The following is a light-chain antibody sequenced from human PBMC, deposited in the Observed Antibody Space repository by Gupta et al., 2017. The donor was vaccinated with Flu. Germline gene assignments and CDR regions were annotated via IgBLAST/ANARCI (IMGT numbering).Light chain of an antibody. CDR2: RVS. J-gene: IGKJ1*01. V-gene: IGKV2-30*02. CDR1: QSLVHRNGNTY. CDR3: MHGTHWPT. Sequence: DVVMTQSPLSLPVTLGQPASISCRASQSLVHRNGNTYLTWFQQRPGQSPRRLIYRVSNRDSGVPDRFSGSGSGTDFTLKISRVEAEDVGVYYCMHGTHWPTFGQGTKVEIK.